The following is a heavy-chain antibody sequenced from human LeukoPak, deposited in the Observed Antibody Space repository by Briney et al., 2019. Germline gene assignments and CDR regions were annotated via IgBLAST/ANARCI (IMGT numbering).Heavy chain of an antibody. Sequence: GGSLRLSCEGSGFTFSTYSMNWVRQAPGKGLGWVSYIDGSSSTIYYADSVGGRFTISRDNAQNSLYLQMNSLRDEDTAVYYCARRFGYWGQGTLVTVSS. V-gene: IGHV3-48*02. CDR1: GFTFSTYS. CDR2: IDGSSSTI. J-gene: IGHJ4*02. CDR3: ARRFGY.